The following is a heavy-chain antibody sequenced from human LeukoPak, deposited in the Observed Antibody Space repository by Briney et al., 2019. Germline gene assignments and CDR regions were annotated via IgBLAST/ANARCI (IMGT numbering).Heavy chain of an antibody. J-gene: IGHJ5*02. CDR1: GFTFTTYW. Sequence: GSLRLSCAASGFTFTTYWMHWVRQAPGKGLVWVSGINTDGTSPRYADSVKGRFTISRDNAKDTLYLQMETLRDEDTAVYYCVRDFKDLGAWGPGTLVTVSS. D-gene: IGHD3-16*01. V-gene: IGHV3-74*01. CDR2: INTDGTSP. CDR3: VRDFKDLGA.